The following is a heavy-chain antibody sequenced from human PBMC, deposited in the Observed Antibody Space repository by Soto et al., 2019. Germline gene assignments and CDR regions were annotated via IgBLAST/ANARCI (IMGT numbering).Heavy chain of an antibody. CDR2: IDTAGAR. D-gene: IGHD1-1*01. Sequence: EVQLVESGGGLVQPGESLRLSCAASGFTFRSCDMHWVRQAPGKGLEWVSGIDTAGARFYLDSVKGRFTISREDGENSLFLQMNSLRAEDAAVYYCVRQVKEASGRGTYYYAMDVWGQGTTVTVSS. V-gene: IGHV3-13*01. CDR1: GFTFRSCD. J-gene: IGHJ6*02. CDR3: VRQVKEASGRGTYYYAMDV.